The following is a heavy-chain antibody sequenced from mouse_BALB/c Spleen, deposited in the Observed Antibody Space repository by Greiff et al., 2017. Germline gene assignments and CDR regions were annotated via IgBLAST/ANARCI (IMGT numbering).Heavy chain of an antibody. CDR2: ISNGGGST. D-gene: IGHD1-2*01. CDR1: GFTFSSYT. J-gene: IGHJ3*01. V-gene: IGHV5-12-2*01. CDR3: ARSITTATWGFAY. Sequence: EVKLQESGGGLVQPGGSLKLSCAASGFTFSSYTMSWVRQTPEKRLEWVAYISNGGGSTYYPDTVKGRFTISRDNAKNTLYLQMSSLRSEDTAMYYCARSITTATWGFAYWGQGTLVTVSA.